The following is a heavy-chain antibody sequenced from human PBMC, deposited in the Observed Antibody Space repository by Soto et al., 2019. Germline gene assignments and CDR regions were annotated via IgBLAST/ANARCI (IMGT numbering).Heavy chain of an antibody. CDR1: GFTFSSYG. CDR3: AKDEAAIAAAGYYYYYMDG. CDR2: ISYDGSNK. V-gene: IGHV3-30*18. J-gene: IGHJ6*03. Sequence: PGGSLRLSCAASGFTFSSYGMHWVRQAPGKGLEWVAVISYDGSNKYYADSVKGRFTISRDNSKNTLYLQMNSLRAEDTAVYYCAKDEAAIAAAGYYYYYMDGWGKGTTVTVSS. D-gene: IGHD6-13*01.